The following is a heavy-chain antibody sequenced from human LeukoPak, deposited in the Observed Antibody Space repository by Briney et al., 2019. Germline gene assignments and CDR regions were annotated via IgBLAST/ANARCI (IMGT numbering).Heavy chain of an antibody. CDR3: ARDRGLGGYGPFDY. D-gene: IGHD5-12*01. CDR2: IYYSGST. V-gene: IGHV4-59*01. J-gene: IGHJ4*02. CDR1: GGSISSYY. Sequence: KPSETLSLTCTVSGGSISSYYWSWIRQPPGKGLEWIGYIYYSGSTNYNPSLKSRVTISVDTSKNQFSLKLSSVTAADTAVYYCARDRGLGGYGPFDYWGQGTLVTVSS.